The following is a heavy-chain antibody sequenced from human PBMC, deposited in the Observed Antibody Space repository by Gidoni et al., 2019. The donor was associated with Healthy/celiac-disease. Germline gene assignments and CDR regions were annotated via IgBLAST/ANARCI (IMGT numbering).Heavy chain of an antibody. CDR3: ARVASVVTPAKIYFQH. CDR2: ISSSSSTI. V-gene: IGHV3-48*01. J-gene: IGHJ1*01. Sequence: EVQLVESGGGLVQPGGSLRLSCAASGFTFSSYSMNWVRQAPGKGLEWVSYISSSSSTIYYADSVKGRFTISRDNAKNSLYLQMNSLRAEDTAVYYCARVASVVTPAKIYFQHWGQGTLVTVSS. CDR1: GFTFSSYS. D-gene: IGHD2-15*01.